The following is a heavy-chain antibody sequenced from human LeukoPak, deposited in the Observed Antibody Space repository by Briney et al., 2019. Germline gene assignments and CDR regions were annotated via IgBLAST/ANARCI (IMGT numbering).Heavy chain of an antibody. V-gene: IGHV3-23*01. D-gene: IGHD3-22*01. CDR3: AKGSMTVVVIAPFDS. J-gene: IGHJ4*02. Sequence: PGGSLRLSCAASGFTFSSYAMSWVRQAPGKGLEWVSAISGSGGSTYYTDSLEGRLTISRDNSKNTLYLELNSLRAEDTAVYYCAKGSMTVVVIAPFDSWGQGTLVTVSP. CDR1: GFTFSSYA. CDR2: ISGSGGST.